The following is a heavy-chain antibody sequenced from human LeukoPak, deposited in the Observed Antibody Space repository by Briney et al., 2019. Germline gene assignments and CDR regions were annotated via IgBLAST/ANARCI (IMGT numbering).Heavy chain of an antibody. Sequence: ASVKVSCMPSGYTFTGYYIHWVRQAPGQGLEWMGWINPNSGGINDAHKFLGRVTMTRDTSISTAYMELRGLRSDDTAIYYCARGGRFLEWPYYMDVWGKGTTVTVSS. CDR2: INPNSGGI. CDR3: ARGGRFLEWPYYMDV. V-gene: IGHV1-2*02. J-gene: IGHJ6*03. CDR1: GYTFTGYY. D-gene: IGHD3-3*01.